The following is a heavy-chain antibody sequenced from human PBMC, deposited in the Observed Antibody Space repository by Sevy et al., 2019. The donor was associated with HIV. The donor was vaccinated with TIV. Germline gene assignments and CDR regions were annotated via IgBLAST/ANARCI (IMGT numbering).Heavy chain of an antibody. J-gene: IGHJ4*02. D-gene: IGHD3-10*01. CDR2: FSGGLKT. V-gene: IGHV3-53*01. Sequence: GGSLRLSCAASGLIVSSSPMSWVRQAPGKGLEWLSVFSGGLKTYYADSVRGRFTISRDSSENTLSLQMNSLRAEDTAVYFCTRHQWDHGSGSFYFANWGQGTLVTVSS. CDR3: TRHQWDHGSGSFYFAN. CDR1: GLIVSSSP.